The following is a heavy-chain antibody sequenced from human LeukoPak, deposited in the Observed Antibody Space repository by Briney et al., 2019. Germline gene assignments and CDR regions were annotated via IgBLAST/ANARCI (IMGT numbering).Heavy chain of an antibody. CDR1: GGSFSGYS. Sequence: SETLSLTCAVSGGSFSGYSWSWIRQSPGKGLEWIGEINPSGSSNNNPSLKSRVTISVDRSKNQFSLNLSSMTAADTGVYYCARKSGDYFDYWGQGTLVTVSS. V-gene: IGHV4-34*01. D-gene: IGHD1-26*01. CDR2: INPSGSS. CDR3: ARKSGDYFDY. J-gene: IGHJ4*02.